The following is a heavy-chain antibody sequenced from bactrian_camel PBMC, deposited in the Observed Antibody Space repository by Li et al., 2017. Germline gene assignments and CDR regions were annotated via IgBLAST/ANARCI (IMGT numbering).Heavy chain of an antibody. CDR1: GFTFSSWW. Sequence: VQLVESGGGSVQPGGSLRLSCAASGFTFSSWWMYWVRQAPGKGLEWVSGINSGGGGTYYADSVKGRFTISRDNAKNTLYLQMNSLKTEDTAVYYCATDPLTVVAGTGYWGQGTQVTVS. CDR2: INSGGGGT. D-gene: IGHD6*01. CDR3: ATDPLTVVAGTGY. J-gene: IGHJ6*01. V-gene: IGHV3S1*01.